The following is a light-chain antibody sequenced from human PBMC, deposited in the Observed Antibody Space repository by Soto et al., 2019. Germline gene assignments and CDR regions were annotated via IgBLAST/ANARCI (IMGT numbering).Light chain of an antibody. CDR2: GAS. Sequence: EIVMTQSPATLSVSPGERATLSCRASQSVSSNLAWYQQKAGQAPRLLINGASTRATGIPARFSGSGSGTEFTLTISSLQSEDFAVYYCQQYNNWPPMYTFAQGTKLEIK. J-gene: IGKJ2*01. V-gene: IGKV3-15*01. CDR1: QSVSSN. CDR3: QQYNNWPPMYT.